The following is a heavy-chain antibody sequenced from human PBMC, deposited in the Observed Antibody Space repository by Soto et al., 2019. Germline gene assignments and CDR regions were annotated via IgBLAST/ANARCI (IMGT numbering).Heavy chain of an antibody. J-gene: IGHJ4*02. V-gene: IGHV4-59*01. Sequence: LSLTCTVSGGSISSYYWSWIRQPPGKGLEWIGYIYYSGSTDYNPSLKSRVTISVDTSKNQFSLKLSSVTAADTAVYYCARARYCGSSSCPKDYYFDYWGQGTLVTVSS. CDR1: GGSISSYY. CDR3: ARARYCGSSSCPKDYYFDY. D-gene: IGHD2-2*01. CDR2: IYYSGST.